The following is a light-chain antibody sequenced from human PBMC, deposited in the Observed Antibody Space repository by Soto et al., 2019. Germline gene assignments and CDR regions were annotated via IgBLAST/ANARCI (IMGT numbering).Light chain of an antibody. CDR1: QSISSY. Sequence: DIQMTQSPSSLSASVGDRVTITCRASQSISSYLNWYQQKLGKAPKLLIDAASSLQSGVPSRFSGSGSGTDFTLTISSLQPEDFATYYCQQSYSTPWTFGQGTKVEIK. V-gene: IGKV1-39*01. CDR3: QQSYSTPWT. CDR2: AAS. J-gene: IGKJ1*01.